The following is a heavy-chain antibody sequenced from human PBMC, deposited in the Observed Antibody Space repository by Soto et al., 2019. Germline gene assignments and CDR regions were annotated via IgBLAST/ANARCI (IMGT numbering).Heavy chain of an antibody. CDR2: IYYSGST. Sequence: WTWIRQHPGKALEWIGYIYYSGSTYYNPSLKSRVTISVDTSKNQFSLKLSSVTAADTAVYYCARVCGGDCHYGMDVWGQGTTVTVSS. CDR3: ARVCGGDCHYGMDV. D-gene: IGHD2-21*02. V-gene: IGHV4-31*02. J-gene: IGHJ6*02.